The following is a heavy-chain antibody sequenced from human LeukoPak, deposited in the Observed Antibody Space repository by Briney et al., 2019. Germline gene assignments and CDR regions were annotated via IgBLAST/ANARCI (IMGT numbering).Heavy chain of an antibody. J-gene: IGHJ4*02. D-gene: IGHD2-2*01. V-gene: IGHV1-69*13. CDR3: ARDRDDIVVVPAAILGYYFDY. CDR2: IIPIFGTA. Sequence: SVKVSCKASGGTFSSYAISWVRQAPGQGLEWMGGIIPIFGTANYAQKFQGRVTITADESTSTAYMELSSLRSEDTAVYYCARDRDDIVVVPAAILGYYFDYWGQGTLVTVSS. CDR1: GGTFSSYA.